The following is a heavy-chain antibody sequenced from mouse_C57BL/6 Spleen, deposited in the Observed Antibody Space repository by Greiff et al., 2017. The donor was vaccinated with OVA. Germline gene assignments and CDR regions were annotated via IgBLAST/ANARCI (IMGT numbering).Heavy chain of an antibody. CDR3: TRPNYYGSSYDYFDY. CDR2: IYPGNSDT. D-gene: IGHD1-1*01. CDR1: GYTFTSYW. Sequence: VQLQQSGTVLARPGASVKMSCKTSGYTFTSYWMHWVKQRPGQGLEWIGAIYPGNSDTSYNQKFKGKAKLTAVTSASTAYLELSSLTNEDSAVYYCTRPNYYGSSYDYFDYWGQGTTLTVSS. J-gene: IGHJ2*01. V-gene: IGHV1-5*01.